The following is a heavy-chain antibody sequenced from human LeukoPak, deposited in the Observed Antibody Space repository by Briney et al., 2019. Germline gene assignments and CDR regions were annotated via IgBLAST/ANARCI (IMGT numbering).Heavy chain of an antibody. CDR2: FDPEDGES. CDR1: GYTLTELS. D-gene: IGHD4-23*01. J-gene: IGHJ4*02. Sequence: ASVKVSCKVSGYTLTELSMHWVRQAPGNGLEWLGGFDPEDGESIYAQKFQGRVTMTEDTSTDTAYMELSSLTSEDTAVYYCATDLATVVIVTNYWGQGTLVTVSS. CDR3: ATDLATVVIVTNY. V-gene: IGHV1-24*01.